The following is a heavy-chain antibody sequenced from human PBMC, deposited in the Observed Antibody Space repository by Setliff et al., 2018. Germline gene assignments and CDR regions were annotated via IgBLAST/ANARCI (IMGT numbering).Heavy chain of an antibody. J-gene: IGHJ3*02. CDR3: ARDAGGWYGGAFDI. D-gene: IGHD6-19*01. V-gene: IGHV3-66*02. Sequence: GGSLRLSCAASTFTLGTYSMHWVRQAPGKGLEWVSVIYSGGSTYYADSVKGRFTISRDNSKNTLYLQMNSLRAEDTAVYYCARDAGGWYGGAFDIWGQGTMVTVSS. CDR1: TFTLGTYS. CDR2: IYSGGST.